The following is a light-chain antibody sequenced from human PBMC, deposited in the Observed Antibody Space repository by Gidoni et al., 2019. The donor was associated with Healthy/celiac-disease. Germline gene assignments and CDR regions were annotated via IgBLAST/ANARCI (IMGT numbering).Light chain of an antibody. CDR3: QSYDSSLSGSLVV. CDR2: GNT. V-gene: IGLV1-40*01. J-gene: IGLJ2*01. CDR1: SSNIGAGYD. Sequence: QSVLTQPPSVSGAPGQRVTISCTGSSSNIGAGYDVNCYQQLPETAPKLLIFGNTNRPSGVPDRFSGSKSGTSAALAITGLQAEDEAYYYCQSYDSSLSGSLVVFGGGTKLTVL.